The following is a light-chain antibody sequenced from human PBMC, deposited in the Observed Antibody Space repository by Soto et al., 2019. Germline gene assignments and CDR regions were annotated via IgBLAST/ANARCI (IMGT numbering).Light chain of an antibody. CDR1: QTISSW. V-gene: IGKV1-5*03. CDR2: KAS. J-gene: IGKJ1*01. Sequence: DIQMTQSPSTLSGPVGDRVTITCRASQTISSWLAWYQQKPGKAPKLLIYKASTLKSGVPSRFSGSGSGTEFTLTISSLQPDDFATYYCQHYNSYSEAFGQGT. CDR3: QHYNSYSEA.